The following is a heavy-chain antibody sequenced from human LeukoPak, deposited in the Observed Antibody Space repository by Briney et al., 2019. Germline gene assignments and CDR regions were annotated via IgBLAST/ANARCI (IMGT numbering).Heavy chain of an antibody. J-gene: IGHJ6*02. CDR1: GFTFSSYA. CDR3: AKTIGRDYYYYGMDV. Sequence: GGSLRLSCAASGFTFSSYAMSWVRQAPGKGLEWVSTISGSGGSTYYADSVKGRFTISRDNSKNTLYLQMNSLRAEDTAVYYCAKTIGRDYYYYGMDVWGQGTTVTVSS. D-gene: IGHD3-3*01. V-gene: IGHV3-23*01. CDR2: ISGSGGST.